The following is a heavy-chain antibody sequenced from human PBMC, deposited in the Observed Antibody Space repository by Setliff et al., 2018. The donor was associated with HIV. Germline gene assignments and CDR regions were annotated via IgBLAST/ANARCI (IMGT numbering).Heavy chain of an antibody. CDR3: ASDSSGWYHFDY. CDR1: GYTFTSYW. J-gene: IGHJ4*02. CDR2: INPSGGST. V-gene: IGHV1-46*01. D-gene: IGHD6-19*01. Sequence: ASVKVSCKASGYTFTSYWIHWLRQAPGQGLEWMGMINPSGGSTSNAEKFQGRLTMTRDSSTSTVYMELSSLRSEDTAVYYCASDSSGWYHFDYWGQGTLVTVSS.